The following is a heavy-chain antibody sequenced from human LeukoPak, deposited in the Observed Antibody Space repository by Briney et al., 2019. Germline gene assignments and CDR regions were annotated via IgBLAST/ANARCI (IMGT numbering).Heavy chain of an antibody. CDR3: AKDHLDDYVWGSYRLLLERGRYYFDY. D-gene: IGHD3-16*02. V-gene: IGHV3-23*01. J-gene: IGHJ4*02. CDR2: ISGSGGST. Sequence: GGSLRLSCAASGFTFSSYAMSWVRQAPGKGLEWVSAISGSGGSTYYADSVKGRFTISRDNSKNTLYLQMNSLRAEDTAVYYCAKDHLDDYVWGSYRLLLERGRYYFDYWGQGTLVTVSS. CDR1: GFTFSSYA.